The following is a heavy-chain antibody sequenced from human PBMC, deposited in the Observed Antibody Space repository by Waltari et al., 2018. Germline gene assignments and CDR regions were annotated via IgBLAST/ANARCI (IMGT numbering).Heavy chain of an antibody. Sequence: QVQLVQSGAEVTKPGASVQVSCKASGYTFTSYYMHWVLQAPGQGLEWVGIINPSGGSTSYERKLQGRVTRTRDTSTSTVYREWTSLRSEDTAVYYCARLGGESSSYYRADYWGQGTLVTVSS. CDR2: INPSGGST. J-gene: IGHJ4*02. CDR1: GYTFTSYY. V-gene: IGHV1-46*01. D-gene: IGHD6-13*01. CDR3: ARLGGESSSYYRADY.